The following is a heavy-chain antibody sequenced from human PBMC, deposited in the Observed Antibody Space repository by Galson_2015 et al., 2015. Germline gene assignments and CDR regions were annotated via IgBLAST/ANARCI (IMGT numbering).Heavy chain of an antibody. CDR1: GYTFAYHV. CDR2: IYSGGTT. CDR3: ARVFSSVTWYFDY. J-gene: IGHJ4*02. D-gene: IGHD2-2*01. V-gene: IGHV3-53*01. Sequence: SCKASGYTFAYHVIHWVRQAPGKGLEWVSVIYSGGTTDYAGSVKGRFIISRDDSKNTLYLQMNSLRGEDTAVYYCARVFSSVTWYFDYWGQGTLVTVSS.